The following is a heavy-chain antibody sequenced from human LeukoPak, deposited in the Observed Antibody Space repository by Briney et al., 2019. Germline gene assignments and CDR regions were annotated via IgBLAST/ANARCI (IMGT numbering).Heavy chain of an antibody. D-gene: IGHD1-26*01. J-gene: IGHJ5*02. CDR1: GFSFDDYV. CDR3: VKDIRSGFYSGGCFDP. V-gene: IGHV3-9*01. CDR2: ISWNSANV. Sequence: GGSLRLSCAASGFSFDDYVMHWVRQVPGRGLEWVSGISWNSANVGYADSVKGRFTISRDNAKNPLYLQMNSLRVEDTALYYCVKDIRSGFYSGGCFDPWGQGTPVTVSS.